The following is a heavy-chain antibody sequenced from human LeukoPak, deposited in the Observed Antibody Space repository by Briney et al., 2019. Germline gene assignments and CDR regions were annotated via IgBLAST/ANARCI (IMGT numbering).Heavy chain of an antibody. J-gene: IGHJ5*02. D-gene: IGHD3-10*01. Sequence: GGSLRLSCAAYGFTINSYWMSWVRQAPGKGLEWVSYISSSSSTIYYADSVKGRFTISRDNSKNTLYLQMDSLRIEDTAVYYCAKAGGTYYPDHFDPWGQGTLVTVSS. CDR3: AKAGGTYYPDHFDP. CDR1: GFTINSYW. CDR2: ISSSSSTI. V-gene: IGHV3-48*01.